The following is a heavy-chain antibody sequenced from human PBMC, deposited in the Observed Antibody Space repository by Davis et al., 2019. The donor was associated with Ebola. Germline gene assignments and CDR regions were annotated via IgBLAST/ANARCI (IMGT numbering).Heavy chain of an antibody. Sequence: LSLTCAASGFTLSSYGTHWVRQAPGKGLERVAVIWYDGSNKYYADSVKGRFTISRDNSKNTLYLQMNSLRAEDTAVYYCARVGGYSSGWSDYWGQGTLVTVSS. CDR3: ARVGGYSSGWSDY. CDR2: IWYDGSNK. D-gene: IGHD6-19*01. V-gene: IGHV3-33*01. CDR1: GFTLSSYG. J-gene: IGHJ4*02.